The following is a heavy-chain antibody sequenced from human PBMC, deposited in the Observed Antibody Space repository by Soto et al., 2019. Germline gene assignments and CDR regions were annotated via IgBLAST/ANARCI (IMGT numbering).Heavy chain of an antibody. CDR2: IGYDGNNK. V-gene: IGHV3-33*01. CDR3: ARGGVTGIVGIFGSPLDI. D-gene: IGHD2-21*01. CDR1: GFSFTTYG. J-gene: IGHJ3*02. Sequence: QVQLVESGGGWVQPGRSLRLSCEATGFSFTTYGMHWVRQAPGKGLDWVAVIGYDGNNKYYVDSVEGRFTISRDNSKNTGYLQMKSLRGDDTAVYYCARGGVTGIVGIFGSPLDIWGQGTVVTVSS.